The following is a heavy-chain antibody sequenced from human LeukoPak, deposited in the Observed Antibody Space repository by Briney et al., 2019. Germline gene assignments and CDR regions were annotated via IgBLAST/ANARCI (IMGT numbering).Heavy chain of an antibody. J-gene: IGHJ4*02. CDR2: ITWDGGST. V-gene: IGHV3-43*01. Sequence: GGSLRLACAASGFTFDDYTMHWVRQAPGKGLEWVSLITWDGGSTYYADSVKGRFTISRDNSKNSLYLQMNSLRTEDTALYYCAKGKNTGSYLSHVDYWGQGTLVTVSS. D-gene: IGHD3-10*01. CDR1: GFTFDDYT. CDR3: AKGKNTGSYLSHVDY.